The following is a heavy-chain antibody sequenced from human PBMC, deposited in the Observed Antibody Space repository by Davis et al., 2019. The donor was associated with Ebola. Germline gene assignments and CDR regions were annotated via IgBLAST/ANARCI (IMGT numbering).Heavy chain of an antibody. CDR3: ARTSIVGTTTTASDV. D-gene: IGHD1-26*01. CDR2: ISAYNGNT. CDR1: GYTFKNSA. J-gene: IGHJ3*01. V-gene: IGHV1-18*01. Sequence: ASVKVSCKASGYTFKNSAISWVRQAPGQGLEWMGWISAYNGNTAYAQILQGRVTMTTDTSTGTAYLDLRSLRSDDTAVYFCARTSIVGTTTTASDVWGQGTLVTVSS.